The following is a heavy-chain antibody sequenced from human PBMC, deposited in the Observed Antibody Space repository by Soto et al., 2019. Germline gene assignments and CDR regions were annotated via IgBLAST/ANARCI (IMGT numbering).Heavy chain of an antibody. J-gene: IGHJ4*02. CDR3: ARDIGPYYDFWSGPLDY. CDR2: ISAYNGNT. V-gene: IGHV1-18*01. D-gene: IGHD3-3*01. Sequence: ASVKVSCKASGYTFTRYGISWVRQAPGQGLEWMGWISAYNGNTNYAQKLQGRVTMTTDTSTSTAYMELRSLRSDDTAVYYCARDIGPYYDFWSGPLDYWGQGTLVTVSS. CDR1: GYTFTRYG.